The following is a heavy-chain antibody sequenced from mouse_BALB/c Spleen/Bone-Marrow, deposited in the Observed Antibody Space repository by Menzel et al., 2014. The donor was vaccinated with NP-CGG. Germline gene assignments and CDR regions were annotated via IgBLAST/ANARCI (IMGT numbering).Heavy chain of an antibody. CDR1: GFSLASYG. CDR2: IWAGGST. V-gene: IGHV2-9*02. Sequence: VQLQQSGPGLVAPSQSLSITCTVSGFSLASYGVHWVRQPPGKGLEWLGVIWAGGSTNYNSALMSRLSISKDNSKSRVFLKMNSLQTDNTAMYYCAIFITTVVGYFDYWGQGTTLTVSS. CDR3: AIFITTVVGYFDY. J-gene: IGHJ2*01. D-gene: IGHD1-1*01.